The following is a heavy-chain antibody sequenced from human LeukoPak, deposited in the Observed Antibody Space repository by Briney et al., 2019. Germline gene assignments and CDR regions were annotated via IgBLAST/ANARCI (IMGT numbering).Heavy chain of an antibody. J-gene: IGHJ4*02. CDR1: GYTFTGYY. CDR3: AASIAVAGLDY. Sequence: ASVKVSCKASGYTFTGYYMHWVRQAPGQGLEWMGRINPNSGGTNYAQRFQGRVTMTRDTSISTAYMELSRLRSDDTAVYYCAASIAVAGLDYWGQGTLVTVSS. V-gene: IGHV1-2*06. CDR2: INPNSGGT. D-gene: IGHD6-19*01.